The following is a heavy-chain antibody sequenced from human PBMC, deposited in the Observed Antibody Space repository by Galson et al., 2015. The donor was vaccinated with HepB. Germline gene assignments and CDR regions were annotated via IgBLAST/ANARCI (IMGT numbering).Heavy chain of an antibody. CDR3: ARDTLYYGDYGNYFDY. CDR2: IYTSGST. Sequence: TLSLTCTVSGGSISSGSYYWSWIRQPAGKGLEWIGRIYTSGSTNYNPSLKSRVTMSVDTSKNQFSLKLSSVTAADTAVYYCARDTLYYGDYGNYFDYWGQGTLVTVSS. CDR1: GGSISSGSYY. V-gene: IGHV4-61*02. J-gene: IGHJ4*02. D-gene: IGHD4-17*01.